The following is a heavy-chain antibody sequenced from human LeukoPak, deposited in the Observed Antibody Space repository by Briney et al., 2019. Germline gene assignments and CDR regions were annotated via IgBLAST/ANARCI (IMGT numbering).Heavy chain of an antibody. V-gene: IGHV1-24*01. J-gene: IGHJ4*02. D-gene: IGHD3-22*01. CDR2: FDPEDGET. Sequence: GASVKVSCKVSGYTLTELSMHWVRQAPGKGLEWMGGFDPEDGETIYAQKFQGRVTMTEDTSTDTAYMELSSLRSEDTAVYYCATDPPNYYDSSGYYARARLEYWGQGTLVTVSS. CDR1: GYTLTELS. CDR3: ATDPPNYYDSSGYYARARLEY.